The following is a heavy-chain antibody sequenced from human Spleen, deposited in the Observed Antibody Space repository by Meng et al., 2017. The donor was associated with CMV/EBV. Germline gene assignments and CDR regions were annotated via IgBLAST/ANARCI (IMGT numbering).Heavy chain of an antibody. D-gene: IGHD6-19*01. V-gene: IGHV6-1*01. J-gene: IGHJ5*02. Sequence: VSSNSAAWHWIRQSPSRGLEWLGRTYYRSKWYNDYAVSVKSRITINPDTSKNQFSLQLNSVTPEDTAVYYCARSLPPGWYANWFDPWGQGTLVTVSS. CDR3: ARSLPPGWYANWFDP. CDR1: VSSNSAA. CDR2: TYYRSKWYN.